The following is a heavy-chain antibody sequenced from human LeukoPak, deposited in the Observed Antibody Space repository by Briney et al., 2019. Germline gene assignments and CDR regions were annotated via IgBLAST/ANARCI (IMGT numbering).Heavy chain of an antibody. CDR2: ISWNSGSI. D-gene: IGHD3-9*01. V-gene: IGHV3-9*01. CDR1: GFTFDDYA. CDR3: AKELRYFDWSNVFDY. J-gene: IGHJ4*02. Sequence: GGSLRLSCAASGFTFDDYAMHWVRQAPGKGLEWVSGISWNSGSIGYADSVKGRFTIPRDNAKNSLYLQMNSLRAEDTALYYCAKELRYFDWSNVFDYWGQGTLVTVSS.